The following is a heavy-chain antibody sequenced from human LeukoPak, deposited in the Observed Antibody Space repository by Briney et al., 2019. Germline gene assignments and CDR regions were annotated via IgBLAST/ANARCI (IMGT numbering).Heavy chain of an antibody. Sequence: PGGSLRLSCAASGFTFSSYAMHWVRQAPGKGLEWVAVISYDGSNKYYADSVKGRFTISRVNSKNTLYLQMNSLRAEDTAVYYCAKDPSGTGQDYWGQGTLVTVSS. CDR3: AKDPSGTGQDY. V-gene: IGHV3-30*04. CDR1: GFTFSSYA. D-gene: IGHD3/OR15-3a*01. CDR2: ISYDGSNK. J-gene: IGHJ4*02.